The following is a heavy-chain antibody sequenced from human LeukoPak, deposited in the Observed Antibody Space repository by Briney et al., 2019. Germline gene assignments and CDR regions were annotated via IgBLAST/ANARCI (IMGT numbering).Heavy chain of an antibody. CDR2: VSGRSDNT. CDR1: GFTFSSYA. Sequence: GGSLRLSCAASGFTFSSYAMTWVRQAPGKGLEWVSTVSGRSDNTFYADSVKGRFVISRDNSKNTLYLQMNSLRAEDTAVYYCAKDCSNSPDYYFDYWGQGTLVTVSS. V-gene: IGHV3-23*01. CDR3: AKDCSNSPDYYFDY. J-gene: IGHJ4*02. D-gene: IGHD4-11*01.